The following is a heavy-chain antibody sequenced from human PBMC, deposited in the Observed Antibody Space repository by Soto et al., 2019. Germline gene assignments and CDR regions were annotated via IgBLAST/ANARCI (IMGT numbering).Heavy chain of an antibody. CDR2: MNPSTGNT. CDR3: ARDILFEDRVPGTYYYYGMDV. D-gene: IGHD1-1*01. CDR1: GYTFTTYD. V-gene: IGHV1-8*02. Sequence: RASVKVSCKASGYTFTTYDIHWVRQATGQGLEWMGWMNPSTGNTGYAQQFLGRVTITRDTSISTAYMELSSLRSEDTAVYYCARDILFEDRVPGTYYYYGMDVWGQGTTVTVSS. J-gene: IGHJ6*02.